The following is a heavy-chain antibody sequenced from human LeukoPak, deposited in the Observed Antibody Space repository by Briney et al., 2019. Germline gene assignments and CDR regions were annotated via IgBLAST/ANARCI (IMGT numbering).Heavy chain of an antibody. CDR2: INPNSGGT. D-gene: IGHD5-18*01. CDR3: ARVTEHTAMVHWYFDL. CDR1: GYTFTGYY. J-gene: IGHJ2*01. Sequence: GASVKVSCKASGYTFTGYYMHWVRQAPGQGLEWMGWINPNSGGTNYAQKFQGRVTMTRDTSISTAYMELSSLRSDDTAVYYCARVTEHTAMVHWYFDLWGRGTLVTV. V-gene: IGHV1-2*02.